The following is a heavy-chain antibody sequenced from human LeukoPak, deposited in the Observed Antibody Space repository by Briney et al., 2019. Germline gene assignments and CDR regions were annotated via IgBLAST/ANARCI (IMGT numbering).Heavy chain of an antibody. CDR1: GGSMRNYY. D-gene: IGHD2-2*01. J-gene: IGHJ4*02. Sequence: SETLSLTCAVSGGSMRNYYWSWIRQPPGKGVEWIGYTYDSGSSSYNPSLRSRVSISIDTSKNQFSLNLSSVTAADTAVYYCARGWASSWYYFDFWGQGTLVTVSS. CDR3: ARGWASSWYYFDF. CDR2: TYDSGSS. V-gene: IGHV4-59*01.